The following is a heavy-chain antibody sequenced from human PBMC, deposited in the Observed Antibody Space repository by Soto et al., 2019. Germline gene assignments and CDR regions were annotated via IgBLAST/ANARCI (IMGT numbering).Heavy chain of an antibody. J-gene: IGHJ4*02. CDR1: DDSIGRSNYF. V-gene: IGHV4-39*01. CDR2: IFYSGNT. D-gene: IGHD6-19*01. Sequence: QLQLQESGPGLVKPSETLSLTCTVSDDSIGRSNYFWGWIRQPPGKGLAWIGNIFYSGNTHYNPSLTSRVIISLDTSTHILSLRLSSVTAADPAVYYCPRPLYSGDSSGSFGYWGPGALVIVSS. CDR3: PRPLYSGDSSGSFGY.